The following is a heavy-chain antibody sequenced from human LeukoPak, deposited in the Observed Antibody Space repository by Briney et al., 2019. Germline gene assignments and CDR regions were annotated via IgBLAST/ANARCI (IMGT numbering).Heavy chain of an antibody. J-gene: IGHJ4*02. D-gene: IGHD3-3*01. V-gene: IGHV4-59*06. CDR1: GDPISGFY. CDR2: IYYSGST. CDR3: ATGVSGYPYYFDY. Sequence: SETLSLTCTVSGDPISGFYWAWIRQPPGKGLEWIGYIYYSGSTYYNPSLKSRVTISVDTSKNQFSLKLSSVTAADTAVYYCATGVSGYPYYFDYWGQGTLVTVSS.